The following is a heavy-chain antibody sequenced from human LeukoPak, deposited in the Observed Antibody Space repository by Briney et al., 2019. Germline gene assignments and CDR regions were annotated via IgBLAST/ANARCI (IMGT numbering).Heavy chain of an antibody. CDR3: ARRGVAAREYYYYYYMDV. J-gene: IGHJ6*03. CDR1: GGSISSYY. CDR2: INHSGST. V-gene: IGHV4-34*01. Sequence: SETLSPTCTVSGGSISSYYWSWIRQPPGKGLEWIGEINHSGSTNYNPSLKSRVTISVDTSKNQFSLKLSSVTAADTAVYYCARRGVAAREYYYYYYMDVWGKGTTVTISS. D-gene: IGHD2-15*01.